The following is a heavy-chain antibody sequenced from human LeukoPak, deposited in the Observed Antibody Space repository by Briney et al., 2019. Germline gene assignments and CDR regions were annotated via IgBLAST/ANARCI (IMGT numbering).Heavy chain of an antibody. V-gene: IGHV3-30*02. CDR2: IRYDGSNK. J-gene: IGHJ4*02. CDR3: AKDGTYYDFWSGYFHPNFYFDY. D-gene: IGHD3-3*01. Sequence: GGSLRLSCAASGFTFSSYGMHWVRQAPGKGLEWVAFIRYDGSNKYYADSVKGRFTTSRDNSKNTLYLQMNSLRAEDTAVYYCAKDGTYYDFWSGYFHPNFYFDYWGQGTLVTVSS. CDR1: GFTFSSYG.